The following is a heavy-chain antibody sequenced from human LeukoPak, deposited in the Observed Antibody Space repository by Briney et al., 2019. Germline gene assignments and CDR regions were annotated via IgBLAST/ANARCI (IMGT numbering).Heavy chain of an antibody. CDR2: IYSGGST. V-gene: IGHV3-66*01. CDR3: ARITIFENWFDP. CDR1: GFTVSSNY. Sequence: PGGSLRLSCAASGFTVSSNYMSWVRQAPGKGLEWVSVIYSGGSTYYADSVKGRFTISRDNSKNTLYLQMNSLRAEDTAVYYCARITIFENWFDPWGQRTLVTVSS. J-gene: IGHJ5*02. D-gene: IGHD3-9*01.